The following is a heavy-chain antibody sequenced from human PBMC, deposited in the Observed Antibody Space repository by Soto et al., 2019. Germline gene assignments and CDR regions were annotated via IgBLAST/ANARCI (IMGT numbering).Heavy chain of an antibody. CDR3: ARGRTGITMVRGVMGY. V-gene: IGHV1-46*01. D-gene: IGHD3-10*01. CDR2: INPSGGST. CDR1: GYTFTSYY. Sequence: ASVKVSCKASGYTFTSYYMHWVRQAPGQGLEWMGIINPSGGSTSYAQKFQGRVTMTRDTSTSTVYMELSSLRSEDTAVYYCARGRTGITMVRGVMGYWGQGTLVTVSS. J-gene: IGHJ4*02.